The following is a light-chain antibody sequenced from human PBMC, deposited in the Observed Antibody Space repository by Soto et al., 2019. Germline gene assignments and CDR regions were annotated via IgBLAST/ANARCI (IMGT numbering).Light chain of an antibody. CDR2: AAS. Sequence: DIQMTQSPSSLSASVGDRVTISCRASQSIVTYLHWYQQRPGKAPNLLIYAASSLQSGVPSRFSGSGSGTDFTLTISSLQPEDFATYYCQQSYDTLWTFGQGTKVDI. CDR3: QQSYDTLWT. CDR1: QSIVTY. V-gene: IGKV1-39*01. J-gene: IGKJ1*01.